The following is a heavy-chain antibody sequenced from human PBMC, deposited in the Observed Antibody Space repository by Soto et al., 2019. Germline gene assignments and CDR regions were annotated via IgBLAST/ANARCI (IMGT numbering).Heavy chain of an antibody. J-gene: IGHJ4*02. D-gene: IGHD6-6*01. CDR3: AKQSSIAARMFDY. CDR2: ISYDGSNK. CDR1: GFTFSSYG. Sequence: GGSLRLSCAASGFTFSSYGMHWVRQAPGKGLEWVAVISYDGSNKYYADSVKGRFTISRDNSKNTLYLQMNSLRAEDTAVYYCAKQSSIAARMFDYWGQGTLVTVSS. V-gene: IGHV3-30*18.